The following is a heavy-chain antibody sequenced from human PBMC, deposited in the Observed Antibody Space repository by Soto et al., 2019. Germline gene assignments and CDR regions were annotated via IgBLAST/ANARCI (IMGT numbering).Heavy chain of an antibody. Sequence: GGSLRLSCAASGFTFSSYAMSWVRQAPGKGLEWVSAISGSGGSTYYADSVKGRFTISRDNSKNTLYLQMNSLRAEDTAVYYCAKQGRLWFGEFGSDYWGQGTLVTVSS. CDR3: AKQGRLWFGEFGSDY. CDR1: GFTFSSYA. J-gene: IGHJ4*02. D-gene: IGHD3-10*01. V-gene: IGHV3-23*01. CDR2: ISGSGGST.